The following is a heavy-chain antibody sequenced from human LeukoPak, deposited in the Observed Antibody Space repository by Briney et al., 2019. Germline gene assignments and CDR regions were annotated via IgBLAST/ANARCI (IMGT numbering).Heavy chain of an antibody. Sequence: SETLSLTCTVSGYSISSGYYWGWIRQPPGKGLEWTGSIDHSGSTYYNPSLKSRIAIPVDTSKNQFSLKLSSVTAADTTVYYCASDSALAQAVMFDYWGQGTLVTVSS. CDR3: ASDSALAQAVMFDY. D-gene: IGHD6-19*01. CDR2: IDHSGST. CDR1: GYSISSGYY. J-gene: IGHJ4*02. V-gene: IGHV4-38-2*02.